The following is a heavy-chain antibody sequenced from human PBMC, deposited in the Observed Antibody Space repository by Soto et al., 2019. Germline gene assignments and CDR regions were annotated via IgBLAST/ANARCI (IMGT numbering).Heavy chain of an antibody. CDR3: ANSQRWGATIDY. J-gene: IGHJ4*02. D-gene: IGHD1-26*01. CDR1: GFTFDDYA. CDR2: ISWNSGSI. Sequence: EVQLVESGGGLVQPGRSLRLSCAASGFTFDDYAMHWVRQAPGKGLEWVSGISWNSGSIGYADSVKGRFTISRDNAKNSLYLQMNSLRAEDTALYYCANSQRWGATIDYWGQGTLVTVSS. V-gene: IGHV3-9*01.